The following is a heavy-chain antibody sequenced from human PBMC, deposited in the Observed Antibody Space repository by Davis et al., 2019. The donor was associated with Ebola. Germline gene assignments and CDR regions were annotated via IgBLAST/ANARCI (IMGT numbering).Heavy chain of an antibody. V-gene: IGHV3-13*01. CDR3: ARDGPPQIVVGPSFDY. J-gene: IGHJ4*02. D-gene: IGHD2-15*01. CDR2: IGTAGDT. CDR1: GFTFSSYD. Sequence: GESLKISCAASGFTFSSYDMHWVRQATGKGLEWVSAIGTAGDTYYPGSVKGRFTISRENAKNSLYLQMNSLRAGDTAVYYCARDGPPQIVVGPSFDYWGQGTLVTVSS.